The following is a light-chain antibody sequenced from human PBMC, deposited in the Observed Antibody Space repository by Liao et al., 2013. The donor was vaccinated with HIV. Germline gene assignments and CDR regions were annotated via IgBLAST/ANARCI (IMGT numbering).Light chain of an antibody. CDR2: YDT. CDR3: QAWDSSTAV. Sequence: SYELTQPPSVSVAPGKTANITCGGNNIGSKSVHWHQQKPGQAPVLVIFYDTDRPSGIPERFSGSNSGNTATLTISGTQAMDEADYYCQAWDSSTAVFGTGTKVTVL. J-gene: IGLJ1*01. V-gene: IGLV3-21*01. CDR1: NIGSKS.